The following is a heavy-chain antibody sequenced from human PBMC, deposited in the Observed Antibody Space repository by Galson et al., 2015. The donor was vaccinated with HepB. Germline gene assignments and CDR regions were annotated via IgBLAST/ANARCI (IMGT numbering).Heavy chain of an antibody. Sequence: LSLTCTVSGGSISSYYWSWIRQPPGKGLEWIGYISYSGNTNYNPSLKSRVTISVDMSKNQFSLKLSSVTAADTAVYYCARDQSRTSGSYRFDPWGQGTLVTVSS. CDR2: ISYSGNT. V-gene: IGHV4-59*01. CDR1: GGSISSYY. D-gene: IGHD1-26*01. CDR3: ARDQSRTSGSYRFDP. J-gene: IGHJ5*02.